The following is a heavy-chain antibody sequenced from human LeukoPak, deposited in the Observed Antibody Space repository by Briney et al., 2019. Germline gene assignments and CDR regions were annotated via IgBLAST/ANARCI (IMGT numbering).Heavy chain of an antibody. V-gene: IGHV1-46*01. Sequence: ASVKVSCTASGYTFTTHYMHWVRQAPGQGLEWMGLINPSGTTTNYAQKFRGRVTMTRDLSTSTDYMELSSLRSDDTAVYFCARDNSVGDYAWWFDPWGQGTLVTVS. CDR1: GYTFTTHY. CDR3: ARDNSVGDYAWWFDP. D-gene: IGHD1-26*01. CDR2: INPSGTTT. J-gene: IGHJ5*02.